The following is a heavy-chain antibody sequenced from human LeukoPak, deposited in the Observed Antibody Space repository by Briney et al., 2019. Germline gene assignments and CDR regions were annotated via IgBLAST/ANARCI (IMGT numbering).Heavy chain of an antibody. CDR2: MSYSGRT. J-gene: IGHJ4*02. CDR1: GGSFSGYY. D-gene: IGHD6-13*01. CDR3: ARLEQELDVIDS. V-gene: IGHV4-34*01. Sequence: EASETLSLTCAVYGGSFSGYYWSWIRQPPGKGLEWIGSMSYSGRTYDNVSLKSRITISLDTSKNQFSLRLSSVTATDTAVYYCARLEQELDVIDSWGQGTLVTVSS.